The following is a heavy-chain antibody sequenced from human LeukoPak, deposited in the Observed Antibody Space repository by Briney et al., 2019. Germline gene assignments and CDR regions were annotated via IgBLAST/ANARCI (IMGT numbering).Heavy chain of an antibody. V-gene: IGHV1-69*04. D-gene: IGHD4-23*01. J-gene: IGHJ4*02. CDR3: AREDYGGNSAYFDY. Sequence: GASVKVSCKASGGTFSSYTISWVRQAPGQGLEWVGRIIPILGIANYAQKFQGRGTITADKSTSTAYMELSSLRSEDTAVYYCAREDYGGNSAYFDYWGQGTLVTVSS. CDR1: GGTFSSYT. CDR2: IIPILGIA.